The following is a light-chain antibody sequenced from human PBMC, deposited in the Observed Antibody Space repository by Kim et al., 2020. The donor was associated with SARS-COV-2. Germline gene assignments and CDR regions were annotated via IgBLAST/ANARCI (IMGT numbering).Light chain of an antibody. V-gene: IGLV3-19*01. Sequence: AWGQTVRITCQGDSLRSYYASWYQQKPGQAPVLVIYGKNNRPSGIPDRFYGSSSGNTASLTITGAQAEDEADYNCNSRDSSGNHVVFGGGTQLTVL. CDR3: NSRDSSGNHVV. CDR1: SLRSYY. CDR2: GKN. J-gene: IGLJ2*01.